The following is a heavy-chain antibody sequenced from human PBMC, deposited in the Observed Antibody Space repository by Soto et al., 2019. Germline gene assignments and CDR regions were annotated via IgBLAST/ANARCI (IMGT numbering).Heavy chain of an antibody. V-gene: IGHV3-23*01. CDR1: GFSFGSYA. D-gene: IGHD3-3*01. CDR2: ISGSDGKT. J-gene: IGHJ4*02. Sequence: GGSLRLSCAASGFSFGSYALSWVRQAPGKGLEWVSTISGSDGKTFYADAVKGRFSISRDTSQNTLYLQMNSLRADDTAIYYCARWSYLDYWGQGTRVTVSS. CDR3: ARWSYLDY.